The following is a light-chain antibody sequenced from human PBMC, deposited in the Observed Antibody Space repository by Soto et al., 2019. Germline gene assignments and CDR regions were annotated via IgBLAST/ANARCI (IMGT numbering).Light chain of an antibody. V-gene: IGKV1-5*03. Sequence: DIQMTQSPSTLSASVGDRVTITCRASQSISNWLAWYQQRPGKAPKLLIYKASSLEGGVPSRFSGCGSVTEFTLDISSLQPDDFATYYCQQYNIFDLTVGQGTKVEIK. CDR1: QSISNW. CDR3: QQYNIFDLT. CDR2: KAS. J-gene: IGKJ1*01.